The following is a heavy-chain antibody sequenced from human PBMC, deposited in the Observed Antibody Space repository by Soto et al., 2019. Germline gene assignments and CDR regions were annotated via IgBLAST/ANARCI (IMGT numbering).Heavy chain of an antibody. V-gene: IGHV1-69*12. CDR1: GGTFSNYA. D-gene: IGHD6-13*01. J-gene: IGHJ4*02. CDR2: IIPIFGTT. Sequence: QVQLVQSGAEVKKPGSSVKVSCKASGGTFSNYAISWVRQAPGQGLEWMGGIIPIFGTTNYAQRFQGRVTITADETTSTAYMELSSLRSEDTAVYYCAGVSSSWYKDYFGYWGQGTLVTVSS. CDR3: AGVSSSWYKDYFGY.